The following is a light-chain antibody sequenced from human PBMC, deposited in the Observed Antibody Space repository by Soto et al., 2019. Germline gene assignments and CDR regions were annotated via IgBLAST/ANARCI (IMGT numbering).Light chain of an antibody. Sequence: EIVMTQSPATLSVSPGERAALSCRASQSVSSNLAWYQQNPGQAPRLLIYDSSTRATTIPARFSGSGSGTEFTLTISSLQSEDFAVYYCQQYDDWPFTFGQGTKLEIK. CDR2: DSS. J-gene: IGKJ2*01. CDR3: QQYDDWPFT. V-gene: IGKV3-15*01. CDR1: QSVSSN.